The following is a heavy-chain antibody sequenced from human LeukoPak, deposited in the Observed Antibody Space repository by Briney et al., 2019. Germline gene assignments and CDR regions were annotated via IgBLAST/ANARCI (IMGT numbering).Heavy chain of an antibody. CDR2: IYYSGNT. CDR1: GVSISSSNSY. D-gene: IGHD4-17*01. CDR3: AKGDYGQSGFDP. V-gene: IGHV4-39*07. Sequence: SETLSLTCTVSGVSISSSNSYWGWIRQPPGKGLEWIGSIYYSGNTYYNASLKSQVSISIDTSKNQFSLKLSSVTAADTAVYYCAKGDYGQSGFDPWGQGTLVTVSS. J-gene: IGHJ5*02.